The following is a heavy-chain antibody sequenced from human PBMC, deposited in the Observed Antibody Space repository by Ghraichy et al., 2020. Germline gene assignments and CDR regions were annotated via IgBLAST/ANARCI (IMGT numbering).Heavy chain of an antibody. V-gene: IGHV1-69*06. CDR2: IIPIFGTA. Sequence: SVKVSCKASGGTFSSYAISWVRQAPGQGLEWMGGIIPIFGTANYAQKFQGRVTITADKSTSTAYMELSSLRSEETAVYYCAISARYCSGGSCYDYWGQGTLVTVSS. D-gene: IGHD2-15*01. CDR1: GGTFSSYA. J-gene: IGHJ4*02. CDR3: AISARYCSGGSCYDY.